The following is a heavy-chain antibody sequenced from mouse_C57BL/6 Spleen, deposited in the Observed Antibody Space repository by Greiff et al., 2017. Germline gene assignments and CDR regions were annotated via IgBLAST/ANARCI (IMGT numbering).Heavy chain of an antibody. CDR2: INSGGSYT. D-gene: IGHD2-4*01. Sequence: EVMLVESGGDLVKPGGSLKLSCAASGFTFSSYGMSWVRQTPDKRLEWVATINSGGSYTYYPDSVKGRFTISRDNAKNTRYLQMSSLKSEDTAMYYCARHNDYGKDRYAMDYWGQGTSVTVSS. CDR3: ARHNDYGKDRYAMDY. CDR1: GFTFSSYG. J-gene: IGHJ4*01. V-gene: IGHV5-6*01.